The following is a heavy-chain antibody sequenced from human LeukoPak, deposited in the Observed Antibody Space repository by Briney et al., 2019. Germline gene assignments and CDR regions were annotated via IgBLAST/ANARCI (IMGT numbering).Heavy chain of an antibody. J-gene: IGHJ5*02. V-gene: IGHV1-24*01. CDR2: FDPEDGET. CDR3: ATGYDFWSGYDWFDP. D-gene: IGHD3-3*01. Sequence: ASVKVSCKVSGYTLTELSMHWVRQAPGKGLEWMGGFDPEDGETIYAQKFQGRVTMTEDTSTGTAYMELSSLRSEDTAVYYCATGYDFWSGYDWFDPWGQGTLVTVSS. CDR1: GYTLTELS.